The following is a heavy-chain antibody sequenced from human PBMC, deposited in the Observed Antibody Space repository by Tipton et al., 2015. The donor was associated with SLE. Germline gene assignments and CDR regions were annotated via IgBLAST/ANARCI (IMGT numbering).Heavy chain of an antibody. CDR2: INHSGST. CDR3: ARAITMIRDAFDI. Sequence: TLSLTCAVYGGSFSGYYWSWIRQPPGKGLEWIGEINHSGSTNYNPSLKSRVTISVDTSKNQFSLKLSSVTAADTAVYCCARAITMIRDAFDIWGQGTMVTVSS. V-gene: IGHV4-34*01. J-gene: IGHJ3*02. D-gene: IGHD3-22*01. CDR1: GGSFSGYY.